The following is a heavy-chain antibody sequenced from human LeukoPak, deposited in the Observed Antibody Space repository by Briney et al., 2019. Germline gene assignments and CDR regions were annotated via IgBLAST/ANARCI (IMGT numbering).Heavy chain of an antibody. D-gene: IGHD3-9*01. CDR1: GFTFSSYA. V-gene: IGHV3-48*02. CDR2: ISSSSSAI. CDR3: ARGALRYSDY. J-gene: IGHJ4*02. Sequence: PGGSPRLSCAASGFTFSSYALSWVRQAPGKGLEWVSSISSSSSAIYYAASVKGRFTISRDNAKNSLYLQMNSLRDEDTAVCYCARGALRYSDYWGQGTLVTVSS.